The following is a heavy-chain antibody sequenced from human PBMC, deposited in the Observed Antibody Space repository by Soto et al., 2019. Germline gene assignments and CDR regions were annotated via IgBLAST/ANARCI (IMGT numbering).Heavy chain of an antibody. CDR3: ARHRGLLWFGDLLSYNWFDP. J-gene: IGHJ5*02. Sequence: PSETLSLTCTVSGGSISSSSYYWGWIRQPPGKGLEWIGSIYYSGSTYYNPSLKSRVTISVDTSKNQFSLKLSSVTAADTAVYYCARHRGLLWFGDLLSYNWFDPWGQGTLVTVSS. CDR1: GGSISSSSYY. V-gene: IGHV4-39*01. CDR2: IYYSGST. D-gene: IGHD3-10*01.